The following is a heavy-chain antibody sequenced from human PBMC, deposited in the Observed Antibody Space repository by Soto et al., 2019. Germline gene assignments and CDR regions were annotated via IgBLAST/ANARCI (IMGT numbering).Heavy chain of an antibody. D-gene: IGHD2-8*01. Sequence: PGGSPRLSCAASGFTFSAYSMNWVRQAPGKGLEWISYITGSSGTKYYADSVKGRFTISRDNAKNSLYLQMNSLRDEDTAIYFCARDNGMAGSFDPWGQGTLVTVSS. V-gene: IGHV3-48*02. CDR2: ITGSSGTK. CDR1: GFTFSAYS. J-gene: IGHJ5*02. CDR3: ARDNGMAGSFDP.